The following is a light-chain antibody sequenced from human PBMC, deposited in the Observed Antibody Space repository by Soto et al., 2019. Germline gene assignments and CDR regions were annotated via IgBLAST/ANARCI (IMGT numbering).Light chain of an antibody. Sequence: EVVLMQSPDTLSLSPGERATLSCRSSESISSHYIAWYQHKPGQAPRLFIFGASTRATGIPDKFSGSWSGTDFTLTISRLEPEGFAMYYCQNFGDSPFTFGPGTKVDIK. V-gene: IGKV3-20*01. J-gene: IGKJ3*01. CDR3: QNFGDSPFT. CDR1: ESISSHY. CDR2: GAS.